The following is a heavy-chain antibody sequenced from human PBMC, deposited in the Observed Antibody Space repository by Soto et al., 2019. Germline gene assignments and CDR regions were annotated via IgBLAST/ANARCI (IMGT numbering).Heavy chain of an antibody. J-gene: IGHJ4*02. Sequence: EVQLLESGGGLVEPGGSLRLSCAASGFTFSSYTMSWVRQAPGKGLEWVSGISGSGVSTYCADSVKGRFTISRDNSKSTLYLQMNSLRAEDTAVYYCAKDRERIATRSIDYWGQGTLVTVSS. CDR1: GFTFSSYT. V-gene: IGHV3-23*01. CDR3: AKDRERIATRSIDY. D-gene: IGHD6-6*01. CDR2: ISGSGVST.